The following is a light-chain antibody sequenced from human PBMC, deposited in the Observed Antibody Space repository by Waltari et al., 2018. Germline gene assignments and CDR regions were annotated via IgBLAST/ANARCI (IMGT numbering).Light chain of an antibody. J-gene: IGKJ1*01. CDR1: QSVSTY. CDR3: QHYLRLPAT. CDR2: HAS. Sequence: EIVLTQSPGTLSLSPGERATLSCRASQSVSTYLAWYQQKPGQAPRLLIYHASSRATGIPDRFSGSGSGTDFSLTISRLEPEEFAVYYCQHYLRLPATFGQGTKVEIK. V-gene: IGKV3-20*01.